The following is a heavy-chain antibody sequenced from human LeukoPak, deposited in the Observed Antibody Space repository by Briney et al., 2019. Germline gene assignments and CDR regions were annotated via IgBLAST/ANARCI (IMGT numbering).Heavy chain of an antibody. D-gene: IGHD3-22*01. J-gene: IGHJ4*02. CDR3: ARLQFGSGDYHEVDY. CDR2: IFYSGST. Sequence: SETLSLTCTVYGVSMTTYYWSWIRQPPGKGLEWIGYIFYSGSTNYNPSLKSRVTLSVDTSKNQFSLRLSSVTAADTAVYYCARLQFGSGDYHEVDYWGQGTLVTVSS. CDR1: GVSMTTYY. V-gene: IGHV4-59*08.